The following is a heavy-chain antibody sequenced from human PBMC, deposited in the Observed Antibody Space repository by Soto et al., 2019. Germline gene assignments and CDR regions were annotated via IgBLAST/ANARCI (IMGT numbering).Heavy chain of an antibody. J-gene: IGHJ4*02. CDR2: ISSSGSTI. Sequence: GGSLRLSCAASGFTFSDYYMSWIRQAPGKGLEWVSYISSSGSTIYYADSVKGRFTISRDNAKNSLYLQMNSLRAEDTAVYYCARVECSGGSCSHGIDYWGQGTLVTVSS. D-gene: IGHD2-15*01. CDR3: ARVECSGGSCSHGIDY. V-gene: IGHV3-11*01. CDR1: GFTFSDYY.